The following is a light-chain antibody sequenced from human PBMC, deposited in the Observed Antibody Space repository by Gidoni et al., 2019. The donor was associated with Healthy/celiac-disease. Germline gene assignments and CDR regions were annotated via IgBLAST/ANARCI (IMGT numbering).Light chain of an antibody. CDR1: QSVSSY. CDR3: QQRRNWPPYT. CDR2: HAS. J-gene: IGKJ2*01. Sequence: ELVLTQSPATLSLSPGARATLSCRASQSVSSYLAWYQQKPGKAPRLLIYHASNRATGIPARYSRSGCGRDSTLTISSLEPEDFEVYYLQQRRNWPPYTFGQGTKLEIK. V-gene: IGKV3-11*02.